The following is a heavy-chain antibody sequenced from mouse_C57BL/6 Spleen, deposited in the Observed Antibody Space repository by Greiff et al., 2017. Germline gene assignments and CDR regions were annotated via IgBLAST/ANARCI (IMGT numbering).Heavy chain of an antibody. CDR3: ARSTTTVVPFDY. J-gene: IGHJ2*01. CDR2: IDPSDSYT. V-gene: IGHV1-50*01. Sequence: QQPGQGLEWIGEIDPSDSYTNYNQKFKGKATLTVDTSSSTAYMQLSSLTSEDSAVYYCARSTTTVVPFDYWGQGTTLTVSS. D-gene: IGHD1-1*01.